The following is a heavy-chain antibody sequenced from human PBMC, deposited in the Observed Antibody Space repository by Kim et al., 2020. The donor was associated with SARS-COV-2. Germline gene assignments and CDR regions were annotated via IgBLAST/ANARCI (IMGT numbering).Heavy chain of an antibody. CDR3: ARMGCSSTSCYAAGDNWFDP. Sequence: GESLKISCMGSGYSFTSYWIGWVRQMPGKGLEWMGIIYPGDSDTRYSPSFQGQVTISADKSINTAYLQWSSLKASDTAMYYCARMGCSSTSCYAAGDNWFDPWGQGTLVTVSS. CDR1: GYSFTSYW. CDR2: IYPGDSDT. D-gene: IGHD2-2*01. J-gene: IGHJ5*02. V-gene: IGHV5-51*01.